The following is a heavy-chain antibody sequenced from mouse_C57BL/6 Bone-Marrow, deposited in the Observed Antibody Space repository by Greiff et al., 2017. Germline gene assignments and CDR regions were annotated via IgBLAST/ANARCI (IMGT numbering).Heavy chain of an antibody. D-gene: IGHD2-5*01. CDR3: TTYYSNSYYFDY. CDR1: GFNIKDDY. CDR2: IDPENGDT. Sequence: EVQLQQSGAELVRPGASVKLSCTASGFNIKDDYMHWVKQRPEQGLEWIGWIDPENGDTEYASKFQGKATITADTSSNTAYLQRSSLTSEDTAVYYCTTYYSNSYYFDYWGQGTTLTVSS. V-gene: IGHV14-4*01. J-gene: IGHJ2*01.